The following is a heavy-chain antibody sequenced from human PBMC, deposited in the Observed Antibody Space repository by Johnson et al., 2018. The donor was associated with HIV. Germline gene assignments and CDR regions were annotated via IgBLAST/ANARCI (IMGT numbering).Heavy chain of an antibody. CDR1: GFNLDDYG. CDR2: VNWTADTP. J-gene: IGHJ3*01. Sequence: VQLVESGGTVVRPGGYLRLSCAASGFNLDDYGMRWVRQAPGKGLEWVSGVNWTADTPCYANSVTGRFTISRDNSKNTLYLQMGSLRAEDMAVYFCAKTQSSIGGLDAFDLWGQGTQVIVAS. D-gene: IGHD6-6*01. V-gene: IGHV3-20*04. CDR3: AKTQSSIGGLDAFDL.